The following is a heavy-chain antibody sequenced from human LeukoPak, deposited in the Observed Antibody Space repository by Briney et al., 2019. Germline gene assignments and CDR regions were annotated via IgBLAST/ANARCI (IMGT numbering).Heavy chain of an antibody. CDR1: GFTVSSNY. D-gene: IGHD5-18*01. CDR3: ARGEIQLWHLGAYYYYGMDV. CDR2: IYSGGST. V-gene: IGHV3-66*01. J-gene: IGHJ6*02. Sequence: SGGSLRLSCAASGFTVSSNYMSWVRQAPGKELEWVSVIYSGGSTYYADSVKGRFTISRDNSKNTLYLQMNSLRAEDTAVYYCARGEIQLWHLGAYYYYGMDVWGQGTTVTVSS.